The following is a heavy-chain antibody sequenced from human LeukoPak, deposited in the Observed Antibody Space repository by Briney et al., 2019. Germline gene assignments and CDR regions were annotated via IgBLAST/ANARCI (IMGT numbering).Heavy chain of an antibody. V-gene: IGHV4-34*01. J-gene: IGHJ4*02. CDR1: GGSISSYY. Sequence: SETLSLTCTVSGGSISSYYWSWIRQPPGKGLEWIGEINHSGSTNYNPSLKSRVTISVDTSKNQFSLKLSSVTAADTAVYYCARASVADTDWGQGTLVTVSS. D-gene: IGHD6-19*01. CDR3: ARASVADTD. CDR2: INHSGST.